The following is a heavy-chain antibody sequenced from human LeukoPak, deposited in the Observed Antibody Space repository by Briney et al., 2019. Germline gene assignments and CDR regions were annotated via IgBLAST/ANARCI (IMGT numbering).Heavy chain of an antibody. CDR2: ISYSGDST. Sequence: PGGSLRLSCAASGFTFSSYAINWVRRAPGRGLEWVSVISYSGDSTYYADSVKGRFTISRDNSKNTLYLQMNSLRAEDTAVYYCALSSGSGWAYWGQGTLVTVSS. V-gene: IGHV3-23*01. CDR1: GFTFSSYA. J-gene: IGHJ4*02. CDR3: ALSSGSGWAY. D-gene: IGHD6-19*01.